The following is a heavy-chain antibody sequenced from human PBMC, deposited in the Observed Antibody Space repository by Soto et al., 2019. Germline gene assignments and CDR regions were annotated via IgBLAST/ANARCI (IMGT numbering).Heavy chain of an antibody. CDR2: IYYSGST. V-gene: IGHV4-39*01. D-gene: IGHD2-2*01. CDR3: ARQTDGGYCSSNSCSRDPVTFSSFDY. J-gene: IGHJ4*02. CDR1: GGSISSSSYY. Sequence: TSETLSLTCTVSGGSISSSSYYWGWIRQPPGKGLEWIGSIYYSGSTYYNPSLKSRVTISVDTSKNQFSLKLSSVTAADTAVYYCARQTDGGYCSSNSCSRDPVTFSSFDYWGQGTLVTVSS.